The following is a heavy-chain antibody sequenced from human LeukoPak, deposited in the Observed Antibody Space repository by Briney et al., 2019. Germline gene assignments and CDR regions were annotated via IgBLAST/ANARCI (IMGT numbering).Heavy chain of an antibody. CDR1: GGSISSSSYY. J-gene: IGHJ6*03. CDR3: ARAQGIPGSPYYYYYMDV. V-gene: IGHV4-61*05. D-gene: IGHD3-10*01. CDR2: IYYSENT. Sequence: SETLSLTCTVSGGSISSSSYYWGWIRQPPGKGLEWIGYIYYSENTNDNPSLKSRVTISVDSSKKQFYLKLSSVTAADTAMYYCARAQGIPGSPYYYYYMDVWGKGTTVTFSS.